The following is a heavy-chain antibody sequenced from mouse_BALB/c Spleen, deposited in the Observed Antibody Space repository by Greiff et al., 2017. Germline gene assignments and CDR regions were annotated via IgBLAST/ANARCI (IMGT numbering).Heavy chain of an antibody. V-gene: IGHV5-6-5*01. CDR1: GFTFSSYA. CDR3: ARGGGYYGSYAMDY. D-gene: IGHD1-1*01. Sequence: EVKLVESGGGLVKPGGSLKLSCAASGFTFSSYAMSWVRQTPEKRLEWVASISSGGSTYYPDSVKGRFTISRDNARNILYLQMSSLRSEDTAMYYCARGGGYYGSYAMDYWGQGTSVTVSS. J-gene: IGHJ4*01. CDR2: ISSGGST.